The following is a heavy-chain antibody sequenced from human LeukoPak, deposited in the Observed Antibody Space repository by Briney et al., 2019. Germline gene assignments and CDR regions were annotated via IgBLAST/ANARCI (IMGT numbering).Heavy chain of an antibody. D-gene: IGHD4-23*01. CDR1: GFTFTSSA. J-gene: IGHJ4*02. Sequence: GASVKVSCKASGFTFTSSAMQWARQARGQRLEWIGWIVVGSGNTNYAQKFQERVTITRDMSTSTAYMELSSLRSEDTAVYYCAAVPDYGGNKPDYWGQGTLVTVSS. CDR2: IVVGSGNT. V-gene: IGHV1-58*02. CDR3: AAVPDYGGNKPDY.